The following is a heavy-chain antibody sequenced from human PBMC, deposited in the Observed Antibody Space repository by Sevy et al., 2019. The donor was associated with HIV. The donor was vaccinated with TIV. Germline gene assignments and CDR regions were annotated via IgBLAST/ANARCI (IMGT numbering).Heavy chain of an antibody. J-gene: IGHJ4*02. CDR2: ISSGSSYI. V-gene: IGHV3-21*01. CDR3: ARALDYYDTGGLYY. Sequence: GGSLRLSCAASGFTFSNYDMNWVRQAPGKGLEWVSYISSGSSYIYYADSLKGRVTISRDNANNSPFLQLNSLRAEDTAVYYCARALDYYDTGGLYYWGQGALVTVSS. CDR1: GFTFSNYD. D-gene: IGHD3-22*01.